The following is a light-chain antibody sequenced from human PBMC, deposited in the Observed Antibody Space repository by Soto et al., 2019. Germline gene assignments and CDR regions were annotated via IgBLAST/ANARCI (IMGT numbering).Light chain of an antibody. CDR2: FGS. V-gene: IGKV1-12*01. Sequence: DIQMTQSPSSVSASVGDRVTLTCRASQDIGNLLAWYQQKPGKDPKLLIYFGSNLQTGVPSRFSGSGSGTDFTLTISSLQPEDLATYYCQQADSFPLTFGRGTKVDIK. CDR1: QDIGNL. CDR3: QQADSFPLT. J-gene: IGKJ4*01.